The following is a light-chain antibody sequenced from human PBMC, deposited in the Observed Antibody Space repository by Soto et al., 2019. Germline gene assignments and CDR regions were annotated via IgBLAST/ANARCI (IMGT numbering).Light chain of an antibody. CDR3: AAWDGSLSVVV. CDR1: SSNIGSNY. J-gene: IGLJ2*01. V-gene: IGLV1-47*01. Sequence: QSVLTQPPSASGTPGQRVTISCSGSSSNIGSNYVYWYQQLPGTAPKLLIYRNNQRPSGVPDRFSGSKSSTSASLAISGLRSEDEADYYCAAWDGSLSVVVFGGGTKVTVL. CDR2: RNN.